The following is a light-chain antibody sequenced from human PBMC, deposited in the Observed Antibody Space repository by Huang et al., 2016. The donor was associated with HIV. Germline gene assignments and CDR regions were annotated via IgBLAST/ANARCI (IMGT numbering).Light chain of an antibody. Sequence: DIVMTQSPLSLTVTPWESASISCRSSQSLLYYDGYPYSDWYGQKPGQSPQVLIYLTSSRAPGVPDRFSGSGSGTNFTLEINRVEVEDVGIYYCMQALQNFTFGGGTKLEIK. CDR1: QSLLYYDGYPY. CDR2: LTS. J-gene: IGKJ4*01. V-gene: IGKV2-28*01. CDR3: MQALQNFT.